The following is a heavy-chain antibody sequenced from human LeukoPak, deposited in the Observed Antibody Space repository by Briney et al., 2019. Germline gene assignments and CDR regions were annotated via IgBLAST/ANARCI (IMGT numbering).Heavy chain of an antibody. D-gene: IGHD3-22*01. Sequence: GGSLRLSCAASGFTFNSYGMHWVRQAPGKGLEWVAFIRFDGSYKYYADSVKGRFTISRDTSKNTLYLQMNSLRAEDTAVYYCAKGGISGYSFDYWGQGTLVTVSS. CDR2: IRFDGSYK. CDR3: AKGGISGYSFDY. V-gene: IGHV3-30*02. CDR1: GFTFNSYG. J-gene: IGHJ4*02.